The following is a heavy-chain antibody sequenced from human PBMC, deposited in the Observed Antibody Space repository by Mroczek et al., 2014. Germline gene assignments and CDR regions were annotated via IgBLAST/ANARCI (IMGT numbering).Heavy chain of an antibody. Sequence: QLQQWGPGLVKPSETPVPRPCTVSGGSISSSSYYWGWIRQPPGKGLEWIGSIYYSGSTYYNPSLKSRVTISVDTSKNQFSLKLSSVTAADTAVYYCARHGGAQPSSSWYKVSGYYYGMDVWGQGTTVTVSS. CDR1: GGSISSSSYY. D-gene: IGHD6-13*01. CDR3: ARHGGAQPSSSWYKVSGYYYGMDV. CDR2: IYYSGST. J-gene: IGHJ6*02. V-gene: IGHV4-39*01.